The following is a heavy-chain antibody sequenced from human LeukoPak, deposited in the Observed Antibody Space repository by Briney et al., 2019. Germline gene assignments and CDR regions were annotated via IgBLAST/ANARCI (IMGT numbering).Heavy chain of an antibody. CDR1: GDSISSYY. J-gene: IGHJ6*02. CDR2: IYYSGST. V-gene: IGHV4-59*08. CDR3: ARRARRDYYGMDV. Sequence: TSETLSLTCTVSGDSISSYYWSWIRQPPGKGLEWIGYIYYSGSTNYNPSLKSRVTMSIDTSTNQFSLKLSSVAAADTAVYYCARRARRDYYGMDVWGQGTTVTVSS.